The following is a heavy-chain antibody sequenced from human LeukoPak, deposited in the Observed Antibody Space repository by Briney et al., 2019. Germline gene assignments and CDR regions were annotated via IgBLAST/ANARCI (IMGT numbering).Heavy chain of an antibody. CDR1: GYTLTELS. V-gene: IGHV1-24*01. D-gene: IGHD3-22*01. Sequence: ATVKLSCKVSGYTLTELSMHWVRQPPGEGLEWMGGFDPEDCETIYAQKGRVRVTITEDTSTDTAYMELSSLRSEDTAVYYCATAIWDSRGYNGIFDYWGQGNLVTVSS. J-gene: IGHJ4*02. CDR3: ATAIWDSRGYNGIFDY. CDR2: FDPEDCET.